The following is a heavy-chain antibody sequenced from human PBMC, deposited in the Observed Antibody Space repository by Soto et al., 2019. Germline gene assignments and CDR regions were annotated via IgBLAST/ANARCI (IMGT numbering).Heavy chain of an antibody. J-gene: IGHJ4*02. CDR1: GFTFSSYA. CDR3: AKDPFQVAAAGCYFDY. D-gene: IGHD6-13*01. Sequence: EVQLVESGGGLVQPGGSLRLSCAASGFTFSSYAMSWVRQAPGKGLEWVSAISGSGGSTYYADSVKGRFTISRDNSKNTLDLQMNSLRAEDTAVYYCAKDPFQVAAAGCYFDYWGQGTLVTVSS. CDR2: ISGSGGST. V-gene: IGHV3-23*04.